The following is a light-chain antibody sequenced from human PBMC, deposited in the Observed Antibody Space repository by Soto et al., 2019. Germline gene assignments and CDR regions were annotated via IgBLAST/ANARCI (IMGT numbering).Light chain of an antibody. Sequence: EIVRTQSPATLSVSPGERATLSCRASQSVSSNLAWYQQKPGQAPRLLIYGASTRATGIPARFSGSGSGTEFPLPLSSLQSEDFAVYYCQQYNNWPPYTFGQGTKLEIK. CDR1: QSVSSN. J-gene: IGKJ2*01. V-gene: IGKV3-15*01. CDR2: GAS. CDR3: QQYNNWPPYT.